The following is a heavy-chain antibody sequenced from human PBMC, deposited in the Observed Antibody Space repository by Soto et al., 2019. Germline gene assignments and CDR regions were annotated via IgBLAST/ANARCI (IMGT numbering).Heavy chain of an antibody. CDR2: IYYSGST. CDR1: GGSISSYY. J-gene: IGHJ4*02. CDR3: ARSEYSSGWYGSNGFDY. V-gene: IGHV4-59*01. D-gene: IGHD6-19*01. Sequence: SETLSLTCTVSGGSISSYYWSWIRQPPGKGLEWIGYIYYSGSTNYNPSLKSRVTISVDTSKNQFSLKLSSVTAADTAVYYCARSEYSSGWYGSNGFDYWGQRTLVTVSS.